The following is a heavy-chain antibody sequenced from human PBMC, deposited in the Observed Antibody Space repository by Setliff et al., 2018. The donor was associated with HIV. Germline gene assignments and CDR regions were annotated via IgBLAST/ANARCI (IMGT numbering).Heavy chain of an antibody. CDR2: FDPEDGET. Sequence: ASVKVSCKVSGYTLTELSRHWVRQAPGKGLEWMGGFDPEDGETIYAQKFQGRVTMTEDTSTDTAYMELSSLRSEDTAVYYCATRSAAAGSGPGAFDIWGQGTVVTVSS. V-gene: IGHV1-24*01. CDR3: ATRSAAAGSGPGAFDI. J-gene: IGHJ3*02. CDR1: GYTLTELS. D-gene: IGHD6-13*01.